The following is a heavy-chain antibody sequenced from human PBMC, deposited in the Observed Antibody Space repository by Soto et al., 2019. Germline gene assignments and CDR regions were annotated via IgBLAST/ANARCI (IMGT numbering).Heavy chain of an antibody. CDR1: GGSISSGGYY. J-gene: IGHJ6*02. CDR2: IYYSGST. Sequence: PSETLSLTCTVSGGSISSGGYYWSWIRQHPGKGLEWIGYIYYSGSTYYNPSLKSRVTISVDTSKNQFSLKLSSVTAADTAVYYCARGVHCTNGVCYFSNYYGMDVWGQGTKVT. V-gene: IGHV4-31*03. CDR3: ARGVHCTNGVCYFSNYYGMDV. D-gene: IGHD2-8*01.